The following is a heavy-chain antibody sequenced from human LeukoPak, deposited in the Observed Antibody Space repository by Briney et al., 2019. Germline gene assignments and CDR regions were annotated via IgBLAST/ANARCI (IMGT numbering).Heavy chain of an antibody. D-gene: IGHD3-22*01. CDR3: ARAGVCYDSSGYPAGAFDI. V-gene: IGHV4-30-4*01. CDR1: GGSIFTDDIY. Sequence: KPSETLSLTCTVSGGSIFTDDIYWSWIRQPPGRGLEWIGYIYYSGSTYYNPSLKSRVTISVDTSKNQFSLKLSSVTAADTAVYYCARAGVCYDSSGYPAGAFDIWGQGTMVTVSS. J-gene: IGHJ3*02. CDR2: IYYSGST.